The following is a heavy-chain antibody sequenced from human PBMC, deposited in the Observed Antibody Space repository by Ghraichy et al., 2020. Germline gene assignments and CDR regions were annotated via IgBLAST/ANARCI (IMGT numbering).Heavy chain of an antibody. CDR3: AHRPAAPVAFDY. D-gene: IGHD2-2*01. CDR2: IYWNDDK. J-gene: IGHJ4*02. CDR1: AFSLSTSEVG. V-gene: IGHV2-5*01. Sequence: SGPTLVKPTQTLTLTCTFSAFSLSTSEVGVGWFRQPPGKALEWLALIYWNDDKHYSPSLRSRLTITKDTSKNQVVLIMTNMDPVDTATYYCAHRPAAPVAFDYWGQGTLVTVSS.